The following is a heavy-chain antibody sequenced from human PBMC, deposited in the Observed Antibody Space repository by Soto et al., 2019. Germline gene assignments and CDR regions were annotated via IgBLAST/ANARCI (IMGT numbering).Heavy chain of an antibody. V-gene: IGHV3-30-3*01. J-gene: IGHJ4*02. CDR2: ISYDGSNK. CDR1: GFTFSSYA. CDR3: ARARLSITAADLDY. D-gene: IGHD6-13*01. Sequence: QVQLVESGGGVVQPGRSLRLSCAASGFTFSSYAMHWVRQAPGKGLEWVAVISYDGSNKYYADSVKGRFTISRDNSKNTLYLQMNSLRAEDMAVYYCARARLSITAADLDYWGQGTLVTVSS.